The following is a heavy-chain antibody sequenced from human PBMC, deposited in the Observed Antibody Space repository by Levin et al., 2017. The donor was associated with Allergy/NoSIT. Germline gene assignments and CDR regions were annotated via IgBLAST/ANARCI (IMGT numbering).Heavy chain of an antibody. CDR3: ARIVRYYDSSGYYGFDY. CDR1: GFSLSPSGMC. J-gene: IGHJ4*02. Sequence: SGPTLVKPTQTLTLTCTFSGFSLSPSGMCVSWIRQPPGKALEWLALIDWDDDKYYSTSLKTRLTISKDTSKNQVVLTMTNMDPVDTATYYCARIVRYYDSSGYYGFDYWGQGTLVTVSS. D-gene: IGHD3-22*01. V-gene: IGHV2-70*01. CDR2: IDWDDDK.